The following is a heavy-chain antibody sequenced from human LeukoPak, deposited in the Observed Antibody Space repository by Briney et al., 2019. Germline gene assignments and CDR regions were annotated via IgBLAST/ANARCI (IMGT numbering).Heavy chain of an antibody. CDR1: GYSISSGYY. CDR2: IYHSGST. V-gene: IGHV4-38-2*02. D-gene: IGHD2-2*01. CDR3: ARSPVVPAAMTH. Sequence: SETLSLTCTVSGYSISSGYYWGWIRQPPGKGLEWIGSIYHSGSTYYNPSLKSRVTISVDTSKNQFSLKLSSVTAADTAVYYCARSPVVPAAMTHWGQGTLVTVSS. J-gene: IGHJ4*02.